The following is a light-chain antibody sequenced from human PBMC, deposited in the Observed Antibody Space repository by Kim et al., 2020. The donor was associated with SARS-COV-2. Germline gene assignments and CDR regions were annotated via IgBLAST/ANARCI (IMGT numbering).Light chain of an antibody. J-gene: IGKJ4*01. CDR1: QPVSSH. V-gene: IGKV3-15*01. Sequence: VSPVARAPLSGGASQPVSSHLAWYQLRPGQAPRLLIHGVSTRAPGIPARFSGSGSGTEFTLTISSLQSEDSAVYYCQQYYDWPPVTFGGGTKLEI. CDR3: QQYYDWPPVT. CDR2: GVS.